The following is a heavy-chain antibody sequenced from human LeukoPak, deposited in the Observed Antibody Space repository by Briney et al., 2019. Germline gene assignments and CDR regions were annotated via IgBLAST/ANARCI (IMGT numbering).Heavy chain of an antibody. J-gene: IGHJ4*02. CDR3: ARDSYSGTDY. D-gene: IGHD5-12*01. CDR1: GFTFSNYN. Sequence: GGSLRLSCAAYGFTFSNYNMNWVRQAPGKGLEWVSSISSGSTYIRYVDSVKGRFTISRDNAKNSLYLQMNSLRAEDTAVYYCARDSYSGTDYWGQGTLVTVSS. CDR2: ISSGSTYI. V-gene: IGHV3-21*01.